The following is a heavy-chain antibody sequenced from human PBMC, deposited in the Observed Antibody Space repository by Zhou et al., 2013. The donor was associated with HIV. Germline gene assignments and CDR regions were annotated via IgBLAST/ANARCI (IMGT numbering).Heavy chain of an antibody. V-gene: IGHV1-2*02. Sequence: QVQLVQSGAEVKKPGASVKVSCKTSGYTFTGYYMHWVRQAPGQGLEWLGWINPQSGGTNYAQKFQGRVTMTRDTSISTAYMELSRLRSDDTAVYYCARDFWSGYFSPYFDYWGQGTLVTVSS. CDR1: GYTFTGYY. CDR3: ARDFWSGYFSPYFDY. D-gene: IGHD3-3*01. J-gene: IGHJ4*02. CDR2: INPQSGGT.